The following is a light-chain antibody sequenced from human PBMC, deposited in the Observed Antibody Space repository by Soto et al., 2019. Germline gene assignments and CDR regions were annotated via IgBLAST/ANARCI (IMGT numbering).Light chain of an antibody. J-gene: IGKJ3*01. V-gene: IGKV1-17*01. CDR3: QQYNSYT. Sequence: IQMTQSPSSLSASVGDRVTITFRASQDISDDVGWYQQTPGKAPKLLISGASRLQSGVPSRFSGSGSGAAFTLTITSLRPEDSATYYCQQYNSYTFGPGTKVDIK. CDR2: GAS. CDR1: QDISDD.